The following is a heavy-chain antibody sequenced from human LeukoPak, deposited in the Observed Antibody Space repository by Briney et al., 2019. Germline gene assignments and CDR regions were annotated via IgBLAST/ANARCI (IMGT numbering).Heavy chain of an antibody. Sequence: GGSLRLSCAASGFTVSSNYMSWVRQAPGKGLEWVSVIYSGGSTYYADSVKGRFTISRDNSKNTLYLQMNSLRAEDTAVYYCASMYYDILTGNYPSDAFDIWGQGTMVTVSS. CDR2: IYSGGST. CDR1: GFTVSSNY. J-gene: IGHJ3*02. CDR3: ASMYYDILTGNYPSDAFDI. D-gene: IGHD3-9*01. V-gene: IGHV3-66*01.